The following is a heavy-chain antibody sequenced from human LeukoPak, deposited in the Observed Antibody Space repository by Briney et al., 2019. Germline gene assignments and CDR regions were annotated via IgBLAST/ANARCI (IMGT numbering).Heavy chain of an antibody. D-gene: IGHD2-2*01. CDR2: IWYDGSNK. Sequence: GGSLRLSCAASGFTFSSYGMHWVRQAPGKGLEWVAVIWYDGSNKYYADSVKGRFTISRDNSKNTLYLQMNSLRAEDTAVYYCARGPALYCSSTSCHPLDHWGQGTLVTVSS. CDR3: ARGPALYCSSTSCHPLDH. J-gene: IGHJ4*02. CDR1: GFTFSSYG. V-gene: IGHV3-33*01.